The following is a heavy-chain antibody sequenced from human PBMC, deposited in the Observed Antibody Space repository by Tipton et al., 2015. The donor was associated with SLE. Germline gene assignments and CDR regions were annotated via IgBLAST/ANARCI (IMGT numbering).Heavy chain of an antibody. CDR2: IYRSGTA. Sequence: LRLSCSVSGNSIYNGFYWGWIRQSPGKGLEWIGSIYRSGTAYYNPSLKSRVTMSVDTSKNQFSLRLTSVTAADTAVYYCVRSLPHYYDGSGYFFDSWGQGSLVTVSS. V-gene: IGHV4-38-2*01. J-gene: IGHJ5*01. CDR3: VRSLPHYYDGSGYFFDS. D-gene: IGHD3-22*01. CDR1: GNSIYNGFY.